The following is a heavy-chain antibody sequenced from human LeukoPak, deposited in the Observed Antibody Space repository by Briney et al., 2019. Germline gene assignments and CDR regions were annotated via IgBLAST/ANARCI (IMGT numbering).Heavy chain of an antibody. CDR3: ARHGGSSWSLKY. V-gene: IGHV4-34*01. CDR2: INHSGST. J-gene: IGHJ4*02. D-gene: IGHD6-13*01. CDR1: GGSFSGYY. Sequence: SETLSLTCAVYGGSFSGYYRSWIRQPPGKGLEWIGEINHSGSTNYNPSLKSRVTISVDTSKNQFSLKLSSVTAADTAVYYCARHGGSSWSLKYWGQGTLVTVSS.